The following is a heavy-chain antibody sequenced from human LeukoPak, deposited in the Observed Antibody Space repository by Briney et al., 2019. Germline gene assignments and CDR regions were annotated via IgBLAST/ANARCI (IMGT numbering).Heavy chain of an antibody. V-gene: IGHV1-3*01. CDR3: ASPRYCSSTSCSSPPDV. CDR1: GYTFTSYA. D-gene: IGHD2-2*01. J-gene: IGHJ6*02. CDR2: INAGNGNT. Sequence: ASVKVSCKASGYTFTSYAMHWVRQAPGQRLGWMGWINAGNGNTKYSQKFQGRVTITRDTSASTAYMELSSLRSEDTAVYYCASPRYCSSTSCSSPPDVWGQGTTVTVSS.